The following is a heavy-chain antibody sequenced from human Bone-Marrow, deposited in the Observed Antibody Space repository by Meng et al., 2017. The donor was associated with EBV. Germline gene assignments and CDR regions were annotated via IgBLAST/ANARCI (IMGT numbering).Heavy chain of an antibody. CDR1: GGSISSSSYY. D-gene: IGHD3-22*01. J-gene: IGHJ4*02. CDR3: AREGSPFYYDSSGYDL. Sequence: QLHRQGPGPGPVKLSGTLSLTCTVSGGSISSSSYYWGWIRQPPGRGLEWIGSIYYSGSTNYNPSLKSRATISMDTSKNQFSLKLSSVTAADTAVYYCAREGSPFYYDSSGYDLWGQGTLVTVSS. V-gene: IGHV4-39*07. CDR2: IYYSGST.